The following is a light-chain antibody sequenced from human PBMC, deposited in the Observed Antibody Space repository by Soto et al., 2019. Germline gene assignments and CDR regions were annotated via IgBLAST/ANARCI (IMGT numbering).Light chain of an antibody. J-gene: IGKJ5*01. CDR1: QDISNY. Sequence: DIQMTQSPSSLSASVGDRVTITCQASQDISNYLNWYQQKLGKAPKLLIYDASNLETGVTSRFSGSGSGTDFTFTISSLQPEDIATYYCQQYSHLITFGQGTRLEIK. CDR2: DAS. CDR3: QQYSHLIT. V-gene: IGKV1-33*01.